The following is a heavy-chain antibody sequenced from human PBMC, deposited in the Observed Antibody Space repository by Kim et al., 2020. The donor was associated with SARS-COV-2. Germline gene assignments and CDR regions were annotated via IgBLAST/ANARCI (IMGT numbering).Heavy chain of an antibody. D-gene: IGHD2-15*01. CDR1: EYTFTSYY. J-gene: IGHJ6*02. Sequence: ASVKVSCKASEYTFTSYYMHWVRQAPGQGLEWMGIINPSGGSTSYAQKFQGRVTMTRDTSTSTVYMELSSLRSEDTAVYYCARDRNSRYCSGGSCRWSFREGMDVWGQGTTVTVSS. CDR2: INPSGGST. V-gene: IGHV1-46*01. CDR3: ARDRNSRYCSGGSCRWSFREGMDV.